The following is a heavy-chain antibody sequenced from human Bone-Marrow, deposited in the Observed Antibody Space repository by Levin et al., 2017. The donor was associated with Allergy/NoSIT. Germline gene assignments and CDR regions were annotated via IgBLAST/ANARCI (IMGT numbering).Heavy chain of an antibody. CDR1: GYALAGYY. Sequence: PGESLKISCKASGYALAGYYMHWVRQAPGQGLEWMGRINPNSGGTNYAQKFQGRVTMTRDTSTSTDYMEVSRLTSDDTAVYYCARELTSSLHNWFDPWGQGTLVTVSS. CDR3: ARELTSSLHNWFDP. J-gene: IGHJ5*02. D-gene: IGHD3-9*01. CDR2: INPNSGGT. V-gene: IGHV1-2*06.